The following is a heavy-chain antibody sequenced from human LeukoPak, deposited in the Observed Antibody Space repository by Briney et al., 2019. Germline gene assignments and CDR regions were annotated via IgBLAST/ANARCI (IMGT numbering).Heavy chain of an antibody. D-gene: IGHD1-26*01. CDR3: AKDRGWELKLFDY. CDR2: IRYDGNNK. J-gene: IGHJ4*02. Sequence: GGSLRLSCAASGFNFSSYGMHWARQAPGKGLEWVAFIRYDGNNKYYADSVKGRFTISRDNSKNTLYVQMNSLRAEDTAVYYCAKDRGWELKLFDYWGQGTLVTVSS. CDR1: GFNFSSYG. V-gene: IGHV3-30*02.